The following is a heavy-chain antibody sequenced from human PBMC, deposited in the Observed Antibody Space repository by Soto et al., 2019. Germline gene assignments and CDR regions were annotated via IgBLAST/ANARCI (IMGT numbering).Heavy chain of an antibody. CDR1: GFTFSSYG. J-gene: IGHJ6*02. Sequence: QVQLVESGGGVVQPGRSLRLSCAASGFTFSSYGMHWVRQAPGKGLEWVAVIWYDGSNKYYADSVKGRFTSSRDNSKNTLYLQMNSLRAEDTAVYYCARDRIAARVYSVYYYSGMDVWGQGTTVTVSS. D-gene: IGHD6-6*01. V-gene: IGHV3-33*01. CDR2: IWYDGSNK. CDR3: ARDRIAARVYSVYYYSGMDV.